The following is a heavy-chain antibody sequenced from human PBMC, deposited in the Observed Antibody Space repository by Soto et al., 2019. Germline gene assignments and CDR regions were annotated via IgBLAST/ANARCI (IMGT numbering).Heavy chain of an antibody. V-gene: IGHV4-31*03. CDR1: GGSISSGGYY. CDR2: IYYSGST. J-gene: IGHJ3*02. CDR3: ASHRDGYGPTGNYAFDI. D-gene: IGHD5-12*01. Sequence: QVQLQESGPGLVKPSQTLSLTCTVSGGSISSGGYYWSWIRQHPGKGLEWIGYIYYSGSTYYNPSLKSRVTISVDTSKNQFSLKLSSVTAADTAVYYCASHRDGYGPTGNYAFDIWGQGTMVTVSS.